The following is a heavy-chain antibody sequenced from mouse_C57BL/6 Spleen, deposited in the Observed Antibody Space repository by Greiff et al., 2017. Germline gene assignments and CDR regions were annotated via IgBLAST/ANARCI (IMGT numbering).Heavy chain of an antibody. CDR2: ISSGGDYI. CDR3: TREGFGYWYFDV. Sequence: EVMLVESGEGLVKPGGSLKLSCAASGFTFSSYAMSWVRQTPEKRLEWVAYISSGGDYIYYADTVKGRFTISRDNARNTLYLQMSSLKSEDTAMYYCTREGFGYWYFDVWGTGTTVTVSS. J-gene: IGHJ1*03. CDR1: GFTFSSYA. V-gene: IGHV5-9-1*02.